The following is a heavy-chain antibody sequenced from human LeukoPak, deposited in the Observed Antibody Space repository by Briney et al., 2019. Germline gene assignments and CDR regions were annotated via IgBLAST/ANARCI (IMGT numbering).Heavy chain of an antibody. J-gene: IGHJ4*02. CDR3: ARDLTVVVPAAIRVGFGEPLYFDY. Sequence: GSSVKVSCKASGGTFSSYAISWVRQAPGQGLEWMGRIIPILGIANYAQKFQGRVTITADKSTSTAYMELSGLRSEDTAVYYCARDLTVVVPAAIRVGFGEPLYFDYWGQGTLVTVSS. V-gene: IGHV1-69*04. CDR1: GGTFSSYA. D-gene: IGHD2-2*01. CDR2: IIPILGIA.